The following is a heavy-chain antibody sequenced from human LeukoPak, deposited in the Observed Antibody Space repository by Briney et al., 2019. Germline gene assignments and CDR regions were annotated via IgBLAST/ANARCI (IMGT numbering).Heavy chain of an antibody. V-gene: IGHV1-2*06. J-gene: IGHJ4*02. D-gene: IGHD4-17*01. CDR3: ARGFAIDYETPDY. CDR1: GYTFTGYY. CDR2: INPNSGGT. Sequence: ASVKVSCKASGYTFTGYYMHWVRQAPGQGLEWMGRINPNSGGTNYAQKFQGRVTMTRDTSISTAYMELSRLRSDDTAVYYCARGFAIDYETPDYWGQGTLVTVSS.